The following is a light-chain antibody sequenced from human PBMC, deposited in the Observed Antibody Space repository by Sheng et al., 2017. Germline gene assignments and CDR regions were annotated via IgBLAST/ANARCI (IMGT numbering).Light chain of an antibody. J-gene: IGLJ1*01. CDR1: TPNIGSNA. CDR3: AAWDDRLHAYV. V-gene: IGLV1-44*01. CDR2: ANS. Sequence: QSVLTQPPSVSGTPGQSVTISCSGSTPNIGSNAVDWYQQLPGTAPKLLISANSQRPSGVPDRFSGSKSGTSASLAISGLQSGDEADYYCAAWDDRLHAYVFAPGTTVTVL.